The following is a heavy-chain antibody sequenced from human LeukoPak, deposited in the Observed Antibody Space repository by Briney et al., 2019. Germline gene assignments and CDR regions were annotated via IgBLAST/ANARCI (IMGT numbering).Heavy chain of an antibody. CDR1: GDSVSSNSGV. D-gene: IGHD4-23*01. Sequence: SQTLSLTCAISGDSVSSNSGVWNWIRQSPSRGLEWLGRTYYRSKWHYDYAVSVKSRITINPDTSKNQFSLQLNSVTPEDTAVYYCARGAYYGGIKFDYWGQGSLVTVSS. V-gene: IGHV6-1*01. CDR3: ARGAYYGGIKFDY. CDR2: TYYRSKWHY. J-gene: IGHJ4*02.